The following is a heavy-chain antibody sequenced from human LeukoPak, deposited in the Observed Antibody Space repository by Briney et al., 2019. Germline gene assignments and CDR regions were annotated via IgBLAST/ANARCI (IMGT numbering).Heavy chain of an antibody. J-gene: IGHJ6*03. Sequence: AASVKVSCKASRYTFTTCGIHWLRQAPGHRLEWMGWINAGNGDTRCSQKFQGRVTITSDTSASTAYMEVSSLRSEDTAVYYCARRKGEPAANYYYYYMDVWGKGTTVTVSS. V-gene: IGHV1-3*01. D-gene: IGHD2-2*01. CDR3: ARRKGEPAANYYYYYMDV. CDR2: INAGNGDT. CDR1: RYTFTTCG.